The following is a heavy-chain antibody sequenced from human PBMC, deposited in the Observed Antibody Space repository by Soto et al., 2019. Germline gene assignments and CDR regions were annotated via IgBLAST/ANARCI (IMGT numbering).Heavy chain of an antibody. D-gene: IGHD5-18*01. Sequence: EVQLVASGGGLVQPGGSLRLSCAASGFTFSSYDMQWVRQATGKGLEWVSAINTAGDTFYPGSVKGRFTISRENAKNSLFLQMNSLRAGDTAVYYCARVPKGQLWTFDYWGQGTLVTVSS. CDR3: ARVPKGQLWTFDY. V-gene: IGHV3-13*01. CDR2: INTAGDT. CDR1: GFTFSSYD. J-gene: IGHJ4*02.